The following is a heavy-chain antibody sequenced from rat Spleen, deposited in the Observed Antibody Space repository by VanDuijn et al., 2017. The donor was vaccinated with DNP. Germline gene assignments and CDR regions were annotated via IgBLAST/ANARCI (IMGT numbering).Heavy chain of an antibody. Sequence: EVQLVQSGGGLVQPGRSLKLSCAASGFTFRDHYMAWVRQIPQKGLEWVASISYAGRDTYYGGSFQGRFTISRDNAKSTLYLQMNSLRSEDMATYYCARHGRRVFDYWGQGVMVTVSS. CDR1: GFTFRDHY. CDR2: ISYAGRDT. J-gene: IGHJ2*01. CDR3: ARHGRRVFDY. V-gene: IGHV5-22*01. D-gene: IGHD1-11*01.